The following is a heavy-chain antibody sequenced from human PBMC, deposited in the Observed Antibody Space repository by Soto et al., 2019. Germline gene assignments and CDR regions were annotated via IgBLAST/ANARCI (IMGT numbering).Heavy chain of an antibody. J-gene: IGHJ4*02. V-gene: IGHV3-30-3*01. CDR1: GFTFSSYA. CDR2: ISYDGSNK. Sequence: QVQLVESGGGVVQPGRSLRLSCAASGFTFSSYAMHWVRQAPGKGLEWVAVISYDGSNKYYADSVKGRFTISRDNSKNTLYMHMNSLRDEDTAVYYCARAEFVEMATAFGYWGLGTLVTVSS. CDR3: ARAEFVEMATAFGY. D-gene: IGHD5-12*01.